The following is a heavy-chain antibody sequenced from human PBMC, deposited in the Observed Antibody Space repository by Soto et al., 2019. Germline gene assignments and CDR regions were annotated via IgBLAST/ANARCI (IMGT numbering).Heavy chain of an antibody. D-gene: IGHD4-4*01. V-gene: IGHV1-69*01. CDR2: IIPIFGTA. Sequence: QVQLVQSGAEVKKPGSSVKVSCKASGGTFSSYAISWVRQAPGQGLEWMGGIIPIFGTANYAQKFQGRVTITADESTSTAYMELSSPRSEDTAVYYCARDCRGRWLQSCFDYWGQGTLVTVSS. J-gene: IGHJ4*02. CDR1: GGTFSSYA. CDR3: ARDCRGRWLQSCFDY.